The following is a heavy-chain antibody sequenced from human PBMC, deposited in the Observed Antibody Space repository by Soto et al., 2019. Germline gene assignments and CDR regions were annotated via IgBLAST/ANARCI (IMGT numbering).Heavy chain of an antibody. CDR3: ARRRGAAAAHYYYYYGMDV. V-gene: IGHV4-39*01. D-gene: IGHD6-13*01. CDR1: GGSISSSSYY. J-gene: IGHJ6*02. Sequence: PSETLSLTCTVSGGSISSSSYYWGWIRQPPGKGLEWIGSIYYSGSTYYNPSLKSRVTISVDTSKNQFSLKLSSVTAADTAVYYCARRRGAAAAHYYYYYGMDVWGQGTTVTVSS. CDR2: IYYSGST.